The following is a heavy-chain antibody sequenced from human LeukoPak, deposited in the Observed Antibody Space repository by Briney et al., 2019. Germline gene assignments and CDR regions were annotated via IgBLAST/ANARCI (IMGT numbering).Heavy chain of an antibody. CDR2: ISSSGSTI. Sequence: GGSLRLSCAASGFTLSDYYMSWIRQAPGKGLEWVSYISSSGSTIYYADSVKGRFTISRDNAKNSLYLQMNSLRAEDTAVYYCARDSSGYYLGYNWFDPWGQGTLVTVSS. D-gene: IGHD3-22*01. CDR3: ARDSSGYYLGYNWFDP. J-gene: IGHJ5*02. CDR1: GFTLSDYY. V-gene: IGHV3-11*01.